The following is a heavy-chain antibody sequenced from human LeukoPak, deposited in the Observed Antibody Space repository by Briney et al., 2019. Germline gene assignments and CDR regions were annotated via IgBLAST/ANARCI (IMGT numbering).Heavy chain of an antibody. CDR2: IKQDGSEK. CDR3: AKDIRYCSGGSCEYYYYMDV. V-gene: IGHV3-7*03. D-gene: IGHD2-15*01. CDR1: GFTFSNHW. Sequence: QAGGSLRLSCVASGFTFSNHWMSWVRQAPGKGLEWVANIKQDGSEKNYVDSVKGRFTISRDNSKNTLSLQMNSLRAEDTAVYYCAKDIRYCSGGSCEYYYYMDVWGKGTTVTVSS. J-gene: IGHJ6*03.